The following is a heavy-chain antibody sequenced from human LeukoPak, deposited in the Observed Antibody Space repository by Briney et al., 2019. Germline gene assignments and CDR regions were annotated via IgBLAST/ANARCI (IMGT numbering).Heavy chain of an antibody. J-gene: IGHJ4*02. CDR3: ARALETMGAKRYFDY. D-gene: IGHD3-16*01. CDR2: INPNSGDT. CDR1: GYTFTGYY. V-gene: IGHV1-2*02. Sequence: ASVKVSCKPSGYTFTGYYMHCVRQAPGQGLEWMGWINPNSGDTNYAQKFQGRVTMTSDTSISTAYMALSGLRSDDTAVYYCARALETMGAKRYFDYWGQGTLVTVSS.